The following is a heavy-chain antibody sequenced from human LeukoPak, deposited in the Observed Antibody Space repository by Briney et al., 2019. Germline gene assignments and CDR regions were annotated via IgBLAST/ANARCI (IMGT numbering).Heavy chain of an antibody. J-gene: IGHJ6*03. CDR1: GYTFTSYA. CDR2: IIPIFGTA. V-gene: IGHV1-69*13. Sequence: SVKVSCKASGYTFTSYAISWVRRAPGPGLEWMGGIIPIFGTANYAQKFQGRVTITADESTSTAYMELSSLRSEDTAVYYCARVSSNYYYYYMDVWGKGTTVTVSS. D-gene: IGHD4-11*01. CDR3: ARVSSNYYYYYMDV.